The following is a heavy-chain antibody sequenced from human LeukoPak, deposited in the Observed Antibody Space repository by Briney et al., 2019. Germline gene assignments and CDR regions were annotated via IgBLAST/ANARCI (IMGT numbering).Heavy chain of an antibody. CDR3: ARFGVGIAARIEAFDI. V-gene: IGHV4-61*08. CDR1: GGSISSGGYY. Sequence: ASETLSLTCTVSGGSISSGGYYWSWIRQPPGKGLEWIGYIHYSGSTNYNPSLKSRVTISVDTSKNQFSLKLSSVTAADTAVYYCARFGVGIAARIEAFDIWGQGTMVTVSS. J-gene: IGHJ3*02. CDR2: IHYSGST. D-gene: IGHD6-6*01.